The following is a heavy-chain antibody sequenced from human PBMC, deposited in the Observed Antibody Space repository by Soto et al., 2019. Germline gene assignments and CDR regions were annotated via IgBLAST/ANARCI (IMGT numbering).Heavy chain of an antibody. D-gene: IGHD5-18*01. V-gene: IGHV3-23*01. CDR2: ISGSGTNT. CDR3: AKKKGYTYGYPFDY. Sequence: EVQLLESGGGLAQPGGSLRLSCAASGFTFSTYAMSWVRQAPGKGLEWVSGISGSGTNTYYADSVKGRFTISRDNSKYTLSLQMNSLRAEDTAVYYCAKKKGYTYGYPFDYWGQGTLVTVSS. J-gene: IGHJ4*02. CDR1: GFTFSTYA.